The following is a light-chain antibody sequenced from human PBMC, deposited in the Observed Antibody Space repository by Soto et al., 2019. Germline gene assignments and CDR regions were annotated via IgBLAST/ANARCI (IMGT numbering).Light chain of an antibody. CDR1: QSVSSY. CDR3: QQSYSSPIT. J-gene: IGKJ5*01. V-gene: IGKV3-20*01. CDR2: AAS. Sequence: VMAQSPGTLSVSPGERATLSCRASQSVSSYLAWYQQKPGQVPRLLMYAASSRATGIPDRFSGSGSGTDFTLTISRLEAEDFAVYYCQQSYSSPITFGQGTRLEI.